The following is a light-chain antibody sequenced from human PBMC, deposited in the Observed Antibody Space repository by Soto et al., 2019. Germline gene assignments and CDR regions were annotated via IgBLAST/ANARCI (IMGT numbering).Light chain of an antibody. CDR3: SSYTSSTTWV. CDR1: SSDVGGYNY. V-gene: IGLV2-14*01. J-gene: IGLJ3*02. CDR2: DVS. Sequence: QSVLTQPASVSGSPGQSTTISCTGSSSDVGGYNYVSWYQQHPGKAPKLIIYDVSNRPSGVSNRFSGSKSGNTASLTISGLQAEDEADYYCSSYTSSTTWVFGGGTKVTVL.